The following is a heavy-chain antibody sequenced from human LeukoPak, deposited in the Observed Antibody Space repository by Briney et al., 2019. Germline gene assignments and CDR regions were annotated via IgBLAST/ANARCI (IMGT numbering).Heavy chain of an antibody. CDR1: GYTFTGYY. V-gene: IGHV1-2*02. CDR2: INPNSGGT. J-gene: IGHJ4*02. CDR3: ARDKALRYFDFLRGVDY. Sequence: ASVKVSCKASGYTFTGYYMHWVRQAPGQGLEWMGWINPNSGGTNYAQKFQGRVTMTRDTSISTAYMELSRLRSDDTAVYYCARDKALRYFDFLRGVDYWGQGTLVTVSS. D-gene: IGHD3-9*01.